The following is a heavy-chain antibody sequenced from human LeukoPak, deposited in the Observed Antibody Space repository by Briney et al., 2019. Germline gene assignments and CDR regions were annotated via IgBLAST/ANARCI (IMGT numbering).Heavy chain of an antibody. J-gene: IGHJ4*02. V-gene: IGHV3-9*01. Sequence: GRSLRLSCAASGFTFDDYAMHWVRQAPGKGLEWVSGISWNSGSIGYADSVKGRFTISRDNAKNSLYLQMNSLRAEDTALYYCAKGEVGATPGAFDYWGQGTLSPSPQ. CDR3: AKGEVGATPGAFDY. CDR2: ISWNSGSI. D-gene: IGHD1-26*01. CDR1: GFTFDDYA.